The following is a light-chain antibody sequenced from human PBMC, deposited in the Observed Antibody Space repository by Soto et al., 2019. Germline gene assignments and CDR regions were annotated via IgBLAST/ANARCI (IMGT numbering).Light chain of an antibody. V-gene: IGLV2-8*01. J-gene: IGLJ1*01. CDR1: SSDVGAYDF. Sequence: QSALTQPPSASGSPGQSVTISCTGTSSDVGAYDFVSWYQHHPGKAPKLMIYEVTKRPSGVPDRFSGSKSGNTASLTVSGLQAEDEADYYCTSHAGNYNSPYVFGTVTTLTVL. CDR2: EVT. CDR3: TSHAGNYNSPYV.